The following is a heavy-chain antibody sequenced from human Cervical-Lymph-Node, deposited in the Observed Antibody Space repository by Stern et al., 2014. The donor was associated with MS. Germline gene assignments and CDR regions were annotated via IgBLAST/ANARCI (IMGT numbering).Heavy chain of an antibody. Sequence: VQLVQSGAEVKKPGSSGNVSCKASGGKFSSSFAVTWVRQAPGQGLEGMGRIIPIIVLANYAQKFQTRLTITADKSTSAVYMELTSLTSEDTALYYCARGIVTNRPASTLHNLFDPWGQGTLVTVSS. CDR3: ARGIVTNRPASTLHNLFDP. CDR2: IIPIIVLA. V-gene: IGHV1-69*04. CDR1: GGKFSSSFA. J-gene: IGHJ5*02. D-gene: IGHD4-17*01.